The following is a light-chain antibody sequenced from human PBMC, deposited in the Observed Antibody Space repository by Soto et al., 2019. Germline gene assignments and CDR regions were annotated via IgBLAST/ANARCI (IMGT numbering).Light chain of an antibody. CDR2: DTS. CDR3: QQRYNWQYT. J-gene: IGKJ2*01. CDR1: QSVSSY. Sequence: VLTQSPATLSLSPGDTATLSCRASQSVSSYSAWYQQKPGQAPRLLIYDTSNRATGIPARFSGSGSGTDFTLTISGLEPEDFAVYYCQQRYNWQYTFGLGTRLEIK. V-gene: IGKV3-11*01.